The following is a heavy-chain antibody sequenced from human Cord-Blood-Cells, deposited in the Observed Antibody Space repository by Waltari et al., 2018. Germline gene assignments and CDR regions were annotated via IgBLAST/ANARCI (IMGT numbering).Heavy chain of an antibody. Sequence: QVQLVQSGAEVKKPGSSVKVSCKASGGTFSSYTISWVRQAPGQGLEWMGRIIPSLGIANYAQKCQGRVTITADKSTSTAYMELSSLRSEDTAVYYCARGSSSWYWFDPWGQGTLVTVSS. CDR2: IIPSLGIA. D-gene: IGHD6-13*01. V-gene: IGHV1-69*02. J-gene: IGHJ5*02. CDR1: GGTFSSYT. CDR3: ARGSSSWYWFDP.